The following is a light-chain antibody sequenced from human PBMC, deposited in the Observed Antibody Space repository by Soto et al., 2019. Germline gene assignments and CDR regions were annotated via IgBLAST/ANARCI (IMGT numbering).Light chain of an antibody. CDR2: AAY. Sequence: DIQMTQAPSSLSASVGDRVTITCRARQDISTYLAWYQQKPGKVPKLLISAAYTLQSGVPPRFNGSGTGTSFHLPHSSLQAEDVATYYCQKYDNAPLTFGGGTKVEIK. J-gene: IGKJ4*01. CDR1: QDISTY. CDR3: QKYDNAPLT. V-gene: IGKV1-27*01.